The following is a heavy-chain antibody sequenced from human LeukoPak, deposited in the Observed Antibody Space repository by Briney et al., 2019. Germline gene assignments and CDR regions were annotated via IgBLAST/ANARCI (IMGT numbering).Heavy chain of an antibody. CDR2: IYYSGST. CDR3: ARISREAVAIDY. Sequence: PSETLSLTCTVSGGSISSSSYYWGWIRQPPGKGLEWIGSIYYSGSTYYNPSLKSRVTISVDTSKNQFSLKLSSVTAADTAVYYCARISREAVAIDYWGQGTLVTVSS. V-gene: IGHV4-39*07. CDR1: GGSISSSSYY. D-gene: IGHD6-19*01. J-gene: IGHJ4*02.